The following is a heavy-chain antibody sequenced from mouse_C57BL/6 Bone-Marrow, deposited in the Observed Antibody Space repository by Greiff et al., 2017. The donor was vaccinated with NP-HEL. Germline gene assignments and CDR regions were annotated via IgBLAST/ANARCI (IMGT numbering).Heavy chain of an antibody. D-gene: IGHD3-2*02. CDR3: AHSSGYYAMDY. J-gene: IGHJ4*01. CDR2: INPYNGGT. V-gene: IGHV1-19*01. Sequence: VQLQQSGPVLVKPGASVKMSCKASGYTFTDYYMNWVKQSHGKSLEWIGVINPYNGGTSYNQKFKGKATLTVDKSSSTAYMELNSLTSEDSAVYYCAHSSGYYAMDYWGQRTSVTVSS. CDR1: GYTFTDYY.